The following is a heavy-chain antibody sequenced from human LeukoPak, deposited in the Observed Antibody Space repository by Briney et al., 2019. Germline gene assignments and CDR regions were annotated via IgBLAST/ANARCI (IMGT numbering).Heavy chain of an antibody. CDR1: GYTFTSYG. V-gene: IGHV1-18*01. CDR3: ARDLVVVVPAAMRAFDI. Sequence: ASVMVSCKASGYTFTSYGISWVRQAPGQGLEWMGWISAYNGNTNYAQKLQGRVTMTTDTSTSTAYMELRSLRSDDTAVYYCARDLVVVVPAAMRAFDIWAKGQWSPSLQ. J-gene: IGHJ3*02. D-gene: IGHD2-2*01. CDR2: ISAYNGNT.